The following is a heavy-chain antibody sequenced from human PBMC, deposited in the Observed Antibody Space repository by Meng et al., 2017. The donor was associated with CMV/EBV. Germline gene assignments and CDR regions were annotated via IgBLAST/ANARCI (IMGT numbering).Heavy chain of an antibody. J-gene: IGHJ5*02. CDR3: ARPNHYCSSTSCPNWFDP. V-gene: IGHV4-34*01. CDR1: GSVSGYY. Sequence: GSVSGYYWSGIRQPPGKGLEWIGEINHSGSTNYNPSLKSRVTISVDTSKNQFSLKLSSVTAADTAVYYCARPNHYCSSTSCPNWFDPWGQGTLVTVSS. D-gene: IGHD2-2*01. CDR2: INHSGST.